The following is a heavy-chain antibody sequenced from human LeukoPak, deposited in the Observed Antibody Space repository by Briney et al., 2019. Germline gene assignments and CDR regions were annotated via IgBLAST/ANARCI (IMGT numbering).Heavy chain of an antibody. CDR2: IGEDGSEK. V-gene: IGHV3-7*03. D-gene: IGHD4-23*01. J-gene: IGHJ4*02. Sequence: GGSLRLSCAASGFTFSSYWMTWVRQAPGKGLEWVANIGEDGSEKYYVDSVKGRFSISRDNAENSVLLQMDNLRTEDTAFYYCVKENDFGGNSLDSWGQGTLVTVSS. CDR3: VKENDFGGNSLDS. CDR1: GFTFSSYW.